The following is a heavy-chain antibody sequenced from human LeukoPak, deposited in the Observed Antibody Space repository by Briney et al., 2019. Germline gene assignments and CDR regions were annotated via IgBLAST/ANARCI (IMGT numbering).Heavy chain of an antibody. CDR2: IIPIFGTT. CDR1: GGTFSSYA. Sequence: VASVKVSCKASGGTFSSYAISWVRQAPGQGLEWMGRIIPIFGTTNYAQKFQGRVTTTTDESTSTAYVELSSLTSEDTAVYYCARDRLLTGVDSWGQGTLFTVSS. J-gene: IGHJ4*02. V-gene: IGHV1-69*05. D-gene: IGHD7-27*01. CDR3: ARDRLLTGVDS.